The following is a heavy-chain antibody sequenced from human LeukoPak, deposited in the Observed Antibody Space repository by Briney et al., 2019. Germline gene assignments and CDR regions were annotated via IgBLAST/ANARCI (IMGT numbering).Heavy chain of an antibody. CDR1: GFTFSSYS. CDR3: AKDDAWLRFGE. CDR2: ISSSSSTT. V-gene: IGHV3-48*01. D-gene: IGHD3-10*01. Sequence: PGGSLRLSCAASGFTFSSYSMNWVRQAPGKGLEWVSYISSSSSTTYYADSVKGRFTISRDNSKNTLYLEVISLTAEDTAVYYCAKDDAWLRFGEWSQGTLVTVSS. J-gene: IGHJ4*02.